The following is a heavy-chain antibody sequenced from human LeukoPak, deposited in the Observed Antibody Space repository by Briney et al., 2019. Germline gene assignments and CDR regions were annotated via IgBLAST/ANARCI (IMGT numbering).Heavy chain of an antibody. CDR3: ASIAPRRYNWFDP. D-gene: IGHD6-13*01. V-gene: IGHV1-69*05. Sequence: SVKVSCKASGGTFSSYAISWVRQAPGQGLEWMGRIIPIFGTANYAQKFQGRVTITTDESTSTAYMELSSLRSEDTAVYYCASIAPRRYNWFDPWGQGTLVTVSS. J-gene: IGHJ5*02. CDR1: GGTFSSYA. CDR2: IIPIFGTA.